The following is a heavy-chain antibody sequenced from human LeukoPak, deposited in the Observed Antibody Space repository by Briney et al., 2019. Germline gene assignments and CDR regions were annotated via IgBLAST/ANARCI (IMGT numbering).Heavy chain of an antibody. CDR1: GGTFSSYA. CDR3: ASLKYSSSSGGPVDY. J-gene: IGHJ4*02. V-gene: IGHV1-69*01. D-gene: IGHD6-6*01. CDR2: IIPIFGTA. Sequence: GASVKVSCKASGGTFSSYAISWVRQAPGQGLEWMGGIIPIFGTANYAQKFQGRVTITADESTSTAYMELSSLRSEDTAVYYCASLKYSSSSGGPVDYWGQGTLVTVSS.